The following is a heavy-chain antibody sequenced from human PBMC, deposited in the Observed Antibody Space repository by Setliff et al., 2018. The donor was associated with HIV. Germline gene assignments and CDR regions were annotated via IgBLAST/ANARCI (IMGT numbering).Heavy chain of an antibody. CDR2: IYFTGIT. D-gene: IGHD2-2*01. CDR3: ARGGYSSKWYSWFDP. Sequence: LSLTCTVSGGSINSHYWSWIRQPPGRGLEYIGYIYFTGITNYNPSLQSRVTISIDTTKKQLFLRVRSVTAADTAVYYCARGGYSSKWYSWFDPWGQGTLVTVSS. CDR1: GGSINSHY. V-gene: IGHV4-59*11. J-gene: IGHJ5*01.